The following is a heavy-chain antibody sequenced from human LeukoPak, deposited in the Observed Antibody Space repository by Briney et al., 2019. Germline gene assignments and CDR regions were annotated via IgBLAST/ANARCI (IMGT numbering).Heavy chain of an antibody. D-gene: IGHD6-6*01. CDR1: GYTFTSYD. J-gene: IGHJ6*03. CDR2: MNPISGNT. CDR3: ATDLFGPAVRLYNYYYMDV. Sequence: GASVKVSCKASGYTFTSYDINWVRQATGQGLEWMGWMNPISGNTGHAQKFQGRVTMTRDTSISTAYMELSSLRSEDTAVYYCATDLFGPAVRLYNYYYMDVWGKGTTVTVSS. V-gene: IGHV1-8*01.